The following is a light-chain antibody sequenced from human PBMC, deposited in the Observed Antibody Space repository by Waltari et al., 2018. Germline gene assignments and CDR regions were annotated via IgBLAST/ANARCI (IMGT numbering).Light chain of an antibody. CDR2: GAS. V-gene: IGKV3-20*01. J-gene: IGKJ1*01. CDR1: QSVSSSY. CDR3: QQYGSSPWT. Sequence: EIVFTQSPGTLSLSAGERATLSCRASQSVSSSYLAWYQQKPGQAPRVLIHGASNRATGIPDRFSGSGSGTDFTLTISRLEPEDFAVYYCQQYGSSPWTFGQGTKVEIK.